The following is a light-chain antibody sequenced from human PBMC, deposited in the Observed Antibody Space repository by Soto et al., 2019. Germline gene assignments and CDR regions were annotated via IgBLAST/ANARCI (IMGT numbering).Light chain of an antibody. CDR2: DVS. CDR1: SSDIGGYKY. V-gene: IGLV2-14*01. CDR3: SSYTGGSTYV. Sequence: QSALTQPASVSGSPGQSITISCTGTSSDIGGYKYVSWYQQHPGKAPKLMIYDVSNRPSGVSNRFSGSKSGNTATLTISGLQGEDEAEDYCSSYTGGSTYVFGTGTKLTV. J-gene: IGLJ1*01.